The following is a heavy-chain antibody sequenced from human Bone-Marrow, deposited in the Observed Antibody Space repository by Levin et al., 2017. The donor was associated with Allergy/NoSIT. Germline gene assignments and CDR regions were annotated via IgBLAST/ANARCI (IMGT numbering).Heavy chain of an antibody. CDR2: ISGSGGST. V-gene: IGHV3-23*01. D-gene: IGHD3-3*01. CDR3: AKGRRYYDFWSGHIQAGWFDP. J-gene: IGHJ5*02. Sequence: GGSLRLSCAASGFTFSSYAMSWVRQAPGKGLEWVSAISGSGGSTYYADSVKGRFTISRDNSKNTLYLQMNSLRAEDTAVYYCAKGRRYYDFWSGHIQAGWFDPWGQGTLVTVSS. CDR1: GFTFSSYA.